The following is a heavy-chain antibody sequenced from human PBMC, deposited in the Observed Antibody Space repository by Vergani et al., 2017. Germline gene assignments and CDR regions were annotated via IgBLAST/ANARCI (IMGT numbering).Heavy chain of an antibody. J-gene: IGHJ4*02. V-gene: IGHV4-34*01. CDR1: GWSFSGYY. Sequence: QVQLQQWGAGLLKPSETLSLTCAVYGWSFSGYYWSWIRQPPGKGLEWIGEINHSGSTNYNPSLKSRVTISVDTSKNQFSLKLRSVTAADTAVYYCARLWRAGQWLVRTQGYYFDYWGQGTLVTVSS. CDR2: INHSGST. D-gene: IGHD6-19*01. CDR3: ARLWRAGQWLVRTQGYYFDY.